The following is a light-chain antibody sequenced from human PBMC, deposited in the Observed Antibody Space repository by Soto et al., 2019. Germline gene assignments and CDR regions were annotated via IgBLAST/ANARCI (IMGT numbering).Light chain of an antibody. Sequence: QSVLTQPPSASGTPGQGVTISCSGSSSNIGSNYVYWYQQLPGTAPKLLIYTNINRPSGVPDRFSASKSGTSASLAITGLQAGDEADYYCQSYDSSLSGVVFGGGTKVTVL. CDR2: TNI. J-gene: IGLJ2*01. V-gene: IGLV1-47*02. CDR3: QSYDSSLSGVV. CDR1: SSNIGSNY.